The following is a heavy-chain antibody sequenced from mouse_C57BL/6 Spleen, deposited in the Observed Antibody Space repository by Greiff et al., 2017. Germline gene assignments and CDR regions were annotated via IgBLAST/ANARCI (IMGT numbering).Heavy chain of an antibody. Sequence: QVQLQESGPGLVQPSQSLSITCPVSGFSLTSYGVHWVRQSPGKGLEWLGVIWSGGSTDYNAAFISRLSISKDNSKSQVFFKMNSLQADDTAIYYCARNFLTGTDYWGQGTTLTVSS. D-gene: IGHD4-1*01. CDR3: ARNFLTGTDY. V-gene: IGHV2-2*01. J-gene: IGHJ2*01. CDR2: IWSGGST. CDR1: GFSLTSYG.